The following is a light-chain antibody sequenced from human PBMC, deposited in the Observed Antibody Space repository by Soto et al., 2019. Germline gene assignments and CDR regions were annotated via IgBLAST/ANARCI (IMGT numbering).Light chain of an antibody. Sequence: EIVLTQSPGTLSLSPGETATLSCRASQSVSSSYLAWYQQKPGQAPRLLVYGSYHRATGIADRFSGSGSGTDFTLTISRLEPEDFAVYYCQQYSSSYDTSLCTFGQGTKVDIK. CDR3: QQYSSSYDTSLCT. V-gene: IGKV3-20*01. CDR2: GSY. CDR1: QSVSSSY. J-gene: IGKJ2*02.